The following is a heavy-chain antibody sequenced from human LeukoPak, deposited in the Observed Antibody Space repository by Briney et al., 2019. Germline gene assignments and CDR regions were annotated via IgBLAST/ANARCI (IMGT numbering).Heavy chain of an antibody. V-gene: IGHV3-21*01. Sequence: GGSLRLSCAASGFTFSSYSMNWVRQAPGKGLEWVSSISSSSSYIYYADSVKGRFTISRDNAKNSLYLQMNSLRAEDTAVYYCASTYGSGRVYYYYGVDVWGKGTTVTVSS. CDR3: ASTYGSGRVYYYYGVDV. CDR1: GFTFSSYS. D-gene: IGHD3-10*01. J-gene: IGHJ6*04. CDR2: ISSSSSYI.